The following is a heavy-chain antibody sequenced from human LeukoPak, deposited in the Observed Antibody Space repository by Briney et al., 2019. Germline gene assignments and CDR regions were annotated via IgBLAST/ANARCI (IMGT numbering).Heavy chain of an antibody. J-gene: IGHJ6*03. CDR1: GGSISSYY. V-gene: IGHV4-39*07. CDR2: IYYSGST. Sequence: SETLSLTCTVSGGSISSYYWGWIRQPPGKGLEWIGSIYYSGSTYYNPSLKSRVTISVDTSKNQFSLKLSSVTAADTAVYYCARENSGPKSYYYYYMDVWGKGTTVTVSS. D-gene: IGHD6-19*01. CDR3: ARENSGPKSYYYYYMDV.